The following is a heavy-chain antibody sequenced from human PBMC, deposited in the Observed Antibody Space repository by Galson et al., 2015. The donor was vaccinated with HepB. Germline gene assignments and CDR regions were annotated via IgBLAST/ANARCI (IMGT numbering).Heavy chain of an antibody. Sequence: SVKVSCKASGFTFTSSAEQWVRQARGQRLEWIGWIVVGSGNTNYAQKFQERVTITRDMSTSTAYMELSSLRSEDTAVYYCAADGYSYGYLDYWGQGTLVTVSS. D-gene: IGHD5-18*01. CDR1: GFTFTSSA. CDR2: IVVGSGNT. V-gene: IGHV1-58*01. CDR3: AADGYSYGYLDY. J-gene: IGHJ4*02.